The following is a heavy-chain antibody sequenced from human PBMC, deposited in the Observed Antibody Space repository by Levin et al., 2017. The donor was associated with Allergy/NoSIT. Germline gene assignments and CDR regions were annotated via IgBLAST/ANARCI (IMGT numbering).Heavy chain of an antibody. J-gene: IGHJ2*01. Sequence: SVKVSCKASGGTFSSYVISWVRQAPGQGLEWMGGIIPIFGTVNYAQKFQGRVTITADKSTSTAYMELSSLRAEDTAVYYCARYARRRSGGDYPDWYFDLWGRGTLVTVSS. D-gene: IGHD3-10*01. V-gene: IGHV1-69*06. CDR2: IIPIFGTV. CDR3: ARYARRRSGGDYPDWYFDL. CDR1: GGTFSSYV.